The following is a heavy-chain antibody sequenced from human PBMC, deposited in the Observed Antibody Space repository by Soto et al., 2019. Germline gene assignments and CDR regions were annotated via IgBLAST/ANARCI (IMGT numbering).Heavy chain of an antibody. V-gene: IGHV2-5*01. CDR2: IYWHDDK. CDR3: AHRGGATVGLYYFDY. J-gene: IGHJ4*02. CDR1: GFSLSTTGVG. Sequence: QITLKESGPTLVKPTQTLTLTCTFSGFSLSTTGVGVSWIRQPPGKALDRLALIYWHDDKRYSPSLKSRLTIPKDTSKNQVVLTMTNMDPVDTATYYCAHRGGATVGLYYFDYWGQGALVTVSS. D-gene: IGHD3-16*01.